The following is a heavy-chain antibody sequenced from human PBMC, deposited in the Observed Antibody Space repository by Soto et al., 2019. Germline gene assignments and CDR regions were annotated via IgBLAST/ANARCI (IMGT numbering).Heavy chain of an antibody. CDR3: AVEEWQVRRNDPFDI. Sequence: APVKVSCKASGYTSINDYMHCVRQAPGQGLEWMGIINPNGGSTTYAQKFQGRVTLTRDTSTNTVNMELSSLRSEDTAVYYVAVEEWQVRRNDPFDIWGQGTMVTVSS. CDR1: GYTSINDY. CDR2: INPNGGST. D-gene: IGHD6-19*01. J-gene: IGHJ3*02. V-gene: IGHV1-46*01.